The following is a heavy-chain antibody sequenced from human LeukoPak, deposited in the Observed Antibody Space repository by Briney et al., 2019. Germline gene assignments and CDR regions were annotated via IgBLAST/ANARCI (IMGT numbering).Heavy chain of an antibody. Sequence: GGSLRLSCAASGFTFSSYGMHWVRQAPGKGLEWVAFIRYDGSNKYYADSVKGRFTISRDNAKNSLYLQMNSLRAEDTAVYYCARRAGLDVWGQGTTVTVSS. V-gene: IGHV3-30*02. J-gene: IGHJ6*02. CDR1: GFTFSSYG. CDR2: IRYDGSNK. CDR3: ARRAGLDV.